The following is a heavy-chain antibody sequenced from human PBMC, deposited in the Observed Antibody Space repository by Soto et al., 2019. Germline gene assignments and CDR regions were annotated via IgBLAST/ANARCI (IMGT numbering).Heavy chain of an antibody. CDR1: GFTFSSYG. CDR2: ISYDGRNK. Sequence: QVQLLESGGGVVQPGRSLRLSCAASGFTFSSYGIHWVRQAPGKGLEWVAVISYDGRNKYYADSVKGRFTISRDNSKNTLYLQMNSLRAEDTDVYYCAKSEVDYGGPFDCWGQGTLVTVSS. V-gene: IGHV3-30*18. CDR3: AKSEVDYGGPFDC. D-gene: IGHD4-17*01. J-gene: IGHJ4*02.